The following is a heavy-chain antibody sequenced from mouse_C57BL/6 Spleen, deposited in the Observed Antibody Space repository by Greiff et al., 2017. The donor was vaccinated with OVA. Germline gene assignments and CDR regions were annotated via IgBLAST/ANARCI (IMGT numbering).Heavy chain of an antibody. J-gene: IGHJ4*01. CDR3: ARAHGYYAMDD. CDR2: IHPNSGST. V-gene: IGHV1-64*01. CDR1: GYTFTSYW. Sequence: QVQLQQPGAELVKPGASVKLSCKASGYTFTSYWMHWVKQRPGQGLEWIGMIHPNSGSTNYNEKFKSKATLTVDKSSSTAYMQLSSLTSEDSAVYYCARAHGYYAMDDWGQGTSVTVSS. D-gene: IGHD1-3*01.